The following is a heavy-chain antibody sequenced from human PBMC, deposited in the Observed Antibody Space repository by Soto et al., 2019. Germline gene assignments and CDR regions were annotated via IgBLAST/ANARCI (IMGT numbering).Heavy chain of an antibody. Sequence: SETLSLTCTVSGGSVSSASYYWSWIRQPPGKGLEWIGYIYYSGSTNYNPSLKSRVTMSVDTSKNQVSLNLSPVTAADTAMYYCVSEGGILTANWGQGTLVTVSS. V-gene: IGHV4-61*01. CDR3: VSEGGILTAN. CDR1: GGSVSSASYY. J-gene: IGHJ4*02. D-gene: IGHD2-8*01. CDR2: IYYSGST.